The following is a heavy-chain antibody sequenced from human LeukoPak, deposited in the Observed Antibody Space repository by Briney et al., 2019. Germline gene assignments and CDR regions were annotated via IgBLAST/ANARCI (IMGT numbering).Heavy chain of an antibody. CDR2: IYYSGST. CDR1: GGSISSSSYY. V-gene: IGHV4-39*01. CDR3: ARQRYDFWSGYYTGVDAFDI. Sequence: SETLSLTCTVSGGSISSSSYYWGWIRQPPGKGLEWIGSIYYSGSTYYNPSLKSRVTISVDTSKNQCSLKLSSVTAADTAVYYCARQRYDFWSGYYTGVDAFDIWGQGTMVTVSS. J-gene: IGHJ3*02. D-gene: IGHD3-3*01.